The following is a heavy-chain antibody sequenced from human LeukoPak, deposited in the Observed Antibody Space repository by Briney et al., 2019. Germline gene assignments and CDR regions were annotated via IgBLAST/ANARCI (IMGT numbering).Heavy chain of an antibody. J-gene: IGHJ5*02. CDR3: ARGGTMVRGVIFGH. Sequence: PSETLSLTCTVSGGSISSYYWSWIRQPPGKGLEWIGYIYTSGSTNYNPSLKSRATISVDTSKNQFFLKLSSVTAADTAVYYCARGGTMVRGVIFGHWGQGTLVTVSS. V-gene: IGHV4-4*09. CDR1: GGSISSYY. CDR2: IYTSGST. D-gene: IGHD3-10*01.